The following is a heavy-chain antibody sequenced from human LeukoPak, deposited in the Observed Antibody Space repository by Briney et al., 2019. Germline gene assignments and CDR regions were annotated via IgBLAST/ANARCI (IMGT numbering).Heavy chain of an antibody. CDR3: ATTTVTTFYYYYGMDV. V-gene: IGHV3-23*01. J-gene: IGHJ6*02. CDR2: ISGSGGST. D-gene: IGHD4-17*01. Sequence: GGSLRLSCAASGFTFSSYAMSWVRQAPGKGLEWVSAISGSGGSTYYADSVKGRFTISRDNSKNTLYLQMNSLRAEDTAVYYCATTTVTTFYYYYGMDVWGQGTTVTVS. CDR1: GFTFSSYA.